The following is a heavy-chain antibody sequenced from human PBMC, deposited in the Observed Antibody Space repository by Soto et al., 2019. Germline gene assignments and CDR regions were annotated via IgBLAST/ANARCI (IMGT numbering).Heavy chain of an antibody. V-gene: IGHV4-59*01. Sequence: PSETLSLTCSVSGGSISGSYWSWIRQSPGKGLEWLGYVYYTGSTNYSPSLRSRVSISVDTSKNEFSLRLSSVNAADTAVYFCARSVAVPGAHIDYWGQATPVTDSP. CDR3: ARSVAVPGAHIDY. CDR2: VYYTGST. CDR1: GGSISGSY. J-gene: IGHJ4*02. D-gene: IGHD6-19*01.